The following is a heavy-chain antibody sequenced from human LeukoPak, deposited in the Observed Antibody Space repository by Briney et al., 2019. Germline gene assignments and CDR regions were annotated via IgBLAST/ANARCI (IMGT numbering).Heavy chain of an antibody. D-gene: IGHD1-26*01. CDR3: ARVGATTFRDY. CDR1: GFTFSSYA. Sequence: GGSLRLSCAASGFTFSSYAMSWVRQAPGKGLEYVSAITSKGGSTYYANSVKGRFTISRDNSKNTLYLQMGSLRAEDMAVYYCARVGATTFRDYWGQGTLVTVSS. V-gene: IGHV3-64*01. J-gene: IGHJ4*02. CDR2: ITSKGGST.